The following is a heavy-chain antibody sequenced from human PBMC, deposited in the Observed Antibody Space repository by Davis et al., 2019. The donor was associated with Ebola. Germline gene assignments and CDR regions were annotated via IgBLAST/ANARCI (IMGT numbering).Heavy chain of an antibody. V-gene: IGHV5-51*01. D-gene: IGHD3-22*01. Sequence: KVSCKASGYTFTGYYMHWVRQMPGKGLEWMGIIYPGDSDTRYSPSFQGQVTISADKSISTAYLQWSSLKASDTAMYYCARHGAYYYDSSGYYNWGQGTLVTVSS. CDR3: ARHGAYYYDSSGYYN. CDR2: IYPGDSDT. J-gene: IGHJ4*02. CDR1: GYTFTGYY.